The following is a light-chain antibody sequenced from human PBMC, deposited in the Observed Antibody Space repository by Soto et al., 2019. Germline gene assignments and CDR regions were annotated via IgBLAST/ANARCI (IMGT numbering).Light chain of an antibody. CDR1: QDVRNY. Sequence: AIQMTQSPSSLSASVGDRVTISCRASQDVRNYLGWYQQKPGKAPKLLIYAASTLQSGVPSRFSGSGSGTDFTLTISSLQPEDSASYFCLQDYGFPWTFGQGTKVEVK. CDR2: AAS. J-gene: IGKJ1*01. V-gene: IGKV1-6*01. CDR3: LQDYGFPWT.